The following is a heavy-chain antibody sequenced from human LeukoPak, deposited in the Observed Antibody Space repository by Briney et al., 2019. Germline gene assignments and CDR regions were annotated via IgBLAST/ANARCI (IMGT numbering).Heavy chain of an antibody. CDR2: IYYSGST. V-gene: IGHV4-31*03. CDR1: GGSISSAGHY. CDR3: ARVSGGGNYFDY. D-gene: IGHD2-15*01. J-gene: IGHJ4*02. Sequence: PSQTLSLTCTVSGGSISSAGHYWNWIRQHPGKGLEWIGYIYYSGSTYYNPSLKSRVTISVDTSKNQFSLKLSSATAADTAVYYCARVSGGGNYFDYWGQGTLVTVSS.